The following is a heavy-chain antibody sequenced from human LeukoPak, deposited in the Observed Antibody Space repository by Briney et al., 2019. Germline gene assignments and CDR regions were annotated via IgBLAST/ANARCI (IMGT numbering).Heavy chain of an antibody. CDR1: GFTFSSYA. D-gene: IGHD3-3*01. CDR2: ISGSGGST. Sequence: GGSLRLSCAASGFTFSSYAMSWVRQAPGKGLEWVSAISGSGGSTYYADSVKGRFTISRDNAKNSLYLQMNSLRAEDTAVYYCARGSGYLYYFDYWGQGTLVTVSS. V-gene: IGHV3-23*01. CDR3: ARGSGYLYYFDY. J-gene: IGHJ4*02.